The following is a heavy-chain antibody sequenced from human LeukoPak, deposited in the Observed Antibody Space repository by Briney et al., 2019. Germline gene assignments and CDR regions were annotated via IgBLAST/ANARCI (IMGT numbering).Heavy chain of an antibody. J-gene: IGHJ6*01. CDR3: AKDDYGMDV. Sequence: GGPLRLSCAAWGFTFSDYAMHGVPQAPGKGVEWVAVILHDGRTTYYADFVKGRLTISRDNSKHTLYLQMNSLGAEDTAVYDCAKDDYGMDVWGQGATVTVSS. V-gene: IGHV3-30*18. CDR2: ILHDGRTT. CDR1: GFTFSDYA.